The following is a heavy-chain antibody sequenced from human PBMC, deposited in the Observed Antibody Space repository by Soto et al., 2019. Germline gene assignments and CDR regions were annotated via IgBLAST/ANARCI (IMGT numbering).Heavy chain of an antibody. CDR2: ISAYNGNT. J-gene: IGHJ5*02. CDR3: AIDIFWWDFGESNWLDP. Sequence: ASVKVSCKASGYTFTSYGISWVRQAPGQGLEWMGWISAYNGNTNYAQKFQGRVTMTTDTSTSTAYMELRSLRSDDTAVYYCAIDIFWWDFGESNWLDPRGQGTLVTVSS. D-gene: IGHD3-10*01. V-gene: IGHV1-18*01. CDR1: GYTFTSYG.